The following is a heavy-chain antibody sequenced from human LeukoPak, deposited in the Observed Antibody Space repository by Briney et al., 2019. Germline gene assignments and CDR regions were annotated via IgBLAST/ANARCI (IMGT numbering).Heavy chain of an antibody. D-gene: IGHD3-22*01. CDR1: GGSISSSRYY. J-gene: IGHJ4*02. CDR3: ARERAPYYYDSSGYHRVFDY. Sequence: PSETLSLTCTVSGGSISSSRYYWGWIRQPPGKGLEWIGSIYYSGSTYYNPSLKSRVTISVDTSKNQFSLKLSSVPAADTAMYYCARERAPYYYDSSGYHRVFDYWGQGTLVTVSS. V-gene: IGHV4-39*07. CDR2: IYYSGST.